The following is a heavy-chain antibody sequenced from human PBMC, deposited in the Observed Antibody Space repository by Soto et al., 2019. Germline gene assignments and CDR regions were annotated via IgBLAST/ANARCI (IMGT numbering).Heavy chain of an antibody. J-gene: IGHJ5*02. D-gene: IGHD3-22*01. CDR3: ASSSGSGYQNFFDP. Sequence: PVGSLRLSCAASGFNFNSYAMHWVRQAPGEGLEWVAVISYDGNNKYYADSVRGRFTISRDNSKNTLYLQMNSLRTEDTAVYYCASSSGSGYQNFFDPWGQGSLVTVSS. CDR2: ISYDGNNK. V-gene: IGHV3-30-3*01. CDR1: GFNFNSYA.